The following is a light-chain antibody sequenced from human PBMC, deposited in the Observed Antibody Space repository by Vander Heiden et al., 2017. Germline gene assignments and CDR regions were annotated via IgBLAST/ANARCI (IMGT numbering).Light chain of an antibody. J-gene: IGLJ2*01. CDR2: RNN. CDR1: SSNIGSNY. V-gene: IGLV1-47*01. CDR3: AAWDDSLSGPGV. Sequence: GQRVTISCSGSSSNIGSNYVYWYQQLPGTAPKHLIYRNNQRPSGVPDRFSGSKSGTSASLAISGLRSEDEADYYCAAWDDSLSGPGVFGGGTKLTVL.